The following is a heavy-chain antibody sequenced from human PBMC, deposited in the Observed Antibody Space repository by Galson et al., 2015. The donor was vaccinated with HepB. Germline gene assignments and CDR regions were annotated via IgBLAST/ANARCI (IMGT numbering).Heavy chain of an antibody. CDR1: GFTFSNAW. Sequence: SLRLSCAASGFTFSNAWMSWVRQAPGKGLEWVGRIKSKTDGGTTDYAAPVKGGFTISRDDSKNTLYLQMNSLKTEDTAVYYCTTARYCSGGSCYWTPYYYYYGMDVWGQGTTVTVSS. CDR3: TTARYCSGGSCYWTPYYYYYGMDV. V-gene: IGHV3-15*01. J-gene: IGHJ6*02. D-gene: IGHD2-15*01. CDR2: IKSKTDGGTT.